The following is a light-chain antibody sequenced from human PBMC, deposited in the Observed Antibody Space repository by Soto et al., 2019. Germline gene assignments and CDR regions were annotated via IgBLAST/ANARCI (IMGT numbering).Light chain of an antibody. J-gene: IGLJ1*01. CDR3: CSYAGSSTYV. V-gene: IGLV2-23*01. Sequence: QSVLTQPASVSGSPGQSITISCTGTSSYVGSYNLVSWYQQHPGRAPKLMIYEGSKRPSGVSNRFSGSKSGNTASLTISGLQAEDEADYYCCSYAGSSTYVFGTGTKVTVL. CDR2: EGS. CDR1: SSYVGSYNL.